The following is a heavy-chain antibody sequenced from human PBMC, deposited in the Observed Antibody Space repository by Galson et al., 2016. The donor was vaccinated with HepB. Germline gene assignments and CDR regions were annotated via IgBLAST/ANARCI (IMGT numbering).Heavy chain of an antibody. CDR3: AKAASNYGYRLGIDV. J-gene: IGHJ6*02. D-gene: IGHD4-11*01. Sequence: SLRLSCAASGFTFGNYGMHWVRQAPGKGLEWVAVISHDGSNKFHTDSVKGRFTISRDSPKNTLYLQMNSLRAKDTAVHYCAKAASNYGYRLGIDVWGQGTTVTVSS. V-gene: IGHV3-30*18. CDR2: ISHDGSNK. CDR1: GFTFGNYG.